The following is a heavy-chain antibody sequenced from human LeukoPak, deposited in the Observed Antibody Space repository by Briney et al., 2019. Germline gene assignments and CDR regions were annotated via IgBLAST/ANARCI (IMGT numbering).Heavy chain of an antibody. V-gene: IGHV1-18*01. CDR1: GYTFSSYG. CDR3: ARDRYCSGGSCRFGY. Sequence: ASVKVSCKASGYTFSSYGISWVRQAPGQGLEWRGWISAYNGNTNYAQKLQGRVTMTTDTFTSTAYMELRSLRSDDTAVYYCARDRYCSGGSCRFGYWGQGTLVTVSS. J-gene: IGHJ4*02. D-gene: IGHD2-15*01. CDR2: ISAYNGNT.